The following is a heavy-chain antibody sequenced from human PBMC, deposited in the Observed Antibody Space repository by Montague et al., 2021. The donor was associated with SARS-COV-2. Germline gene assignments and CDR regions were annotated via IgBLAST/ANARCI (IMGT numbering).Heavy chain of an antibody. J-gene: IGHJ6*02. D-gene: IGHD1-26*01. CDR2: IDWDDDK. V-gene: IGHV2-70*13. Sequence: PALVKPTQTLTLTCTFSGFSLTTTGMCVSWIRQPPGKALEWLAIIDWDDDKYYSTSLKTRLTISKDTSKDQVVLTMTKMDPVDTATYYCARVGFGHYDAVDVWGQGTTVTVSS. CDR1: GFSLTTTGMC. CDR3: ARVGFGHYDAVDV.